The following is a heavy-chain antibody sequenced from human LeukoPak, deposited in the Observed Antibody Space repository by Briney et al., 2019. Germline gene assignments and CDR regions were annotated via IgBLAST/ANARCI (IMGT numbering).Heavy chain of an antibody. CDR1: GFTFSTYA. D-gene: IGHD6-19*01. CDR3: AKNAMAGQAYYDY. V-gene: IGHV3-23*01. CDR2: IDWTSGYI. Sequence: GGSLRLSCAASGFTFSTYAMTWVRQAPGKGLEWVSAIDWTSGYIYYADSVKGRFTTSRDNSKNTLYLQMNSLRAEDTAVYYCAKNAMAGQAYYDYWGQGALVTVSS. J-gene: IGHJ4*02.